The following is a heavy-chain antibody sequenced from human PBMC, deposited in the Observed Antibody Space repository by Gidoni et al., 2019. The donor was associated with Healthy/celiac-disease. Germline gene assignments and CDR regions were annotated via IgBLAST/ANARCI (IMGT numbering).Heavy chain of an antibody. CDR2: IKSKTDGGTT. CDR1: GFTFSNAW. D-gene: IGHD2-8*01. V-gene: IGHV3-15*01. J-gene: IGHJ4*02. Sequence: EVQLVESGGVLVKPGGSLRLSCAASGFTFSNAWMSWVRQAPGKGLEWVGRIKSKTDGGTTNYAAPVKGRFTISRDDSKNTLYLQMNSLKTEDTAVYYCTTGVGYCTNGVCYQIFDYWGQGTLFTVSS. CDR3: TTGVGYCTNGVCYQIFDY.